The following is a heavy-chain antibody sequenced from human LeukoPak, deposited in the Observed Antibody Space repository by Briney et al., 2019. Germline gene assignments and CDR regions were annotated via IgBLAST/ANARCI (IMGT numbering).Heavy chain of an antibody. CDR3: ASGPPFLKYFEY. CDR1: GFPLSTYV. CDR2: ISVGAEYI. V-gene: IGHV3-23*01. J-gene: IGHJ4*02. Sequence: QPGGSLRLSCAASGFPLSTYVMNWFRQAPGKGLEWVSTISVGAEYIFYADSVKGRFTISRDDSNNALYLQMHSLRAEDTALYYCASGPPFLKYFEYWGQGTLVTVSS. D-gene: IGHD3-3*01.